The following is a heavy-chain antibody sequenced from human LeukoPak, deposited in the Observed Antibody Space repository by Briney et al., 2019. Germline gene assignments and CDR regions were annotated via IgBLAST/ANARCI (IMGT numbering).Heavy chain of an antibody. V-gene: IGHV3-30*03. D-gene: IGHD3-22*01. J-gene: IGHJ4*02. CDR2: ISYDGSNI. CDR3: ARDYSSGYYRTFDY. CDR1: GFTFSGFW. Sequence: PGGSLRLSCAVSGFTFSGFWMSWSRQAPGKGLEWVAVISYDGSNIYYADSVKGRFTISRDNSKNTLYLQVNSLRAEDTAVYYCARDYSSGYYRTFDYWGQGTLVTVSS.